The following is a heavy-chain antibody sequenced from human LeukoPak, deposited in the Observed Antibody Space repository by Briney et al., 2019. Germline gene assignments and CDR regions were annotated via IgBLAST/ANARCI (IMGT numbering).Heavy chain of an antibody. CDR1: GGSFSGYY. V-gene: IGHV4-34*01. CDR2: INHSGST. J-gene: IGHJ3*02. CDR3: ARLSGNPSQAGAFDI. Sequence: PSETLSLTCAVYGGSFSGYYWSWIRQPPGKGLEWIGEINHSGSTNYNPSLKSRVTISVDTSKNQFSLKLSPVTAADTAVYYCARLSGNPSQAGAFDIWGQGTMVTVSS. D-gene: IGHD1-26*01.